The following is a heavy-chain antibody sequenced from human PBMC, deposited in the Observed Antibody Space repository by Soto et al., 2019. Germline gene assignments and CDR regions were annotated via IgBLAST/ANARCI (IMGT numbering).Heavy chain of an antibody. Sequence: VQLVQSGAEVKKPGSSVKVSCKASGGTSSSYNISWVRQAPGQGVEWMGRIIPILGIANNAQKFQGRVTLTADKSTSTAYMELSSLRSEDTAVYYCARAPLYSSGWTPFDYWGQGTLVTVSS. D-gene: IGHD6-19*01. J-gene: IGHJ4*02. CDR2: IIPILGIA. CDR1: GGTSSSYN. CDR3: ARAPLYSSGWTPFDY. V-gene: IGHV1-69*02.